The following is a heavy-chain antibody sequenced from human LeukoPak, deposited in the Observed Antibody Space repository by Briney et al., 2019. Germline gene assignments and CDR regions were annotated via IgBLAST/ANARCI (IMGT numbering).Heavy chain of an antibody. D-gene: IGHD3-3*01. Sequence: GASVKVSCKASGYTFTGYYMHWVRQAPGQGLEWMGGIIPVFGTANYAQKFQGRVTITADKSTSTAYMELSNLRSEDTAVYYCARHYDFWSGYSGTPNFNYWGQGTLVTVSS. CDR1: GYTFTGYY. CDR2: IIPVFGTA. J-gene: IGHJ4*02. V-gene: IGHV1-69*06. CDR3: ARHYDFWSGYSGTPNFNY.